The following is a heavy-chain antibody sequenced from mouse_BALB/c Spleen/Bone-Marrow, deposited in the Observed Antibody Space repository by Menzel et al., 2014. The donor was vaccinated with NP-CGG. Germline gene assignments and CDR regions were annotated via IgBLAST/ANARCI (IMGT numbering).Heavy chain of an antibody. CDR2: IRLKSNNYAT. D-gene: IGHD2-1*01. J-gene: IGHJ2*01. Sequence: EVKVVESGGGLVQPGGSMKLSCVASGFTFINYWMNWVRQSPEKGLEWIAEIRLKSNNYATQYAESVKGRFAISRDDSKSSVYLQMNNLRAEDSGIYYCVTYFDYWGQGTTLTVSS. CDR3: VTYFDY. CDR1: GFTFINYW. V-gene: IGHV6-6*02.